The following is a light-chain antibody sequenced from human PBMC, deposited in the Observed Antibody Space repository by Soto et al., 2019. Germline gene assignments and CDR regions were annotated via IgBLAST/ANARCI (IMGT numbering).Light chain of an antibody. CDR2: LGS. V-gene: IGKV2-28*01. CDR1: QSLLYSNGYNY. CDR3: MQARQTPFT. Sequence: DVVMTQSPLSLSVTPGEPASISCRSSQSLLYSNGYNYLDWYLQKPGQSPQLLIYLGSYRASGVPDRFTGSGSGTDFTLKISRVEAEDVGVYYCMQARQTPFTFGPGTKVDIK. J-gene: IGKJ3*01.